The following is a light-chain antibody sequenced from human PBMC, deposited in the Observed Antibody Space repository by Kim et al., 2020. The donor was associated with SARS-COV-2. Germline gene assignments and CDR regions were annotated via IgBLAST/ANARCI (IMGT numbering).Light chain of an antibody. CDR1: QSVSNY. CDR2: DAS. V-gene: IGKV3-11*01. CDR3: KQSSTWPL. Sequence: EVLLTHSTATLSLSPRERATLSCRASQSVSNYLAWYQQKPGQAPRLLIYDASNRATGIPARFSGSGSGTDFTLTISSLEPEDFAVYYCKQSSTWPLLGQVPRLQ. J-gene: IGKJ5*01.